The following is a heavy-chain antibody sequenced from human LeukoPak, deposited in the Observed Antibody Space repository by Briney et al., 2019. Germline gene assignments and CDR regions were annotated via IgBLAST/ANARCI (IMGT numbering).Heavy chain of an antibody. V-gene: IGHV3-21*01. J-gene: IGHJ6*03. CDR2: ISSSSSHI. CDR3: ARGYIVVVPAAIRHYYYYMDV. Sequence: GGSLRLSCAASGFTFSSYSMNWVRQAPGKGLEWVSSISSSSSHIYYADSVKGRFTISRDNAKNSLYLQMNSLRAEDTAVYYCARGYIVVVPAAIRHYYYYMDVWGKGTTVTVSS. D-gene: IGHD2-2*02. CDR1: GFTFSSYS.